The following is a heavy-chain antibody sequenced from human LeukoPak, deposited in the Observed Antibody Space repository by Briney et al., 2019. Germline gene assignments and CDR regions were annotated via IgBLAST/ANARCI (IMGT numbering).Heavy chain of an antibody. D-gene: IGHD1-26*01. J-gene: IGHJ1*01. CDR3: ARGGGTYWADH. Sequence: ASVKVSCKASGYIFIGYGLSWVRQAPGQGLEWMGWINIDNGQTDFAQKFQDRIIMTTDTSTSTAYLEVTSLRSDDTAVYYCARGGGTYWADHWGQGTLVTVSS. CDR2: INIDNGQT. CDR1: GYIFIGYG. V-gene: IGHV1-18*01.